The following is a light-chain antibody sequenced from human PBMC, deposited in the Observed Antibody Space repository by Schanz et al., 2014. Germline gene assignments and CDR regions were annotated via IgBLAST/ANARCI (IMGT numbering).Light chain of an antibody. Sequence: EVVLTQSPGSLSLSPGERATLSCRASQSVSSIDLAWYQQKPGQAPNVLIYGASRRATGIPDRFSGSGSGTDFSLTISSLEPEDFAVYFCQQRNNPVTFGQGTRLEIK. CDR1: QSVSSID. CDR2: GAS. V-gene: IGKV3D-20*02. CDR3: QQRNNPVT. J-gene: IGKJ5*01.